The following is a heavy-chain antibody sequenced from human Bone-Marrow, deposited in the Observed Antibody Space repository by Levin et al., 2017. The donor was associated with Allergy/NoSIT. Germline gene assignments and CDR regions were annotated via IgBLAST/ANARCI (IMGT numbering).Heavy chain of an antibody. CDR3: ARRCTGGSCYSGNSYGMDV. CDR2: IYPGDSDT. CDR1: GSNFATSW. J-gene: IGHJ6*02. Sequence: GGSLRLSCKGSGSNFATSWIGWVRQMPGKGLEWMGVIYPGDSDTRYSPSFQDQVTISADRSINTAYLQWSSLKASDTAMYYCARRCTGGSCYSGNSYGMDVWGQGTTVIVSS. D-gene: IGHD2-15*01. V-gene: IGHV5-51*01.